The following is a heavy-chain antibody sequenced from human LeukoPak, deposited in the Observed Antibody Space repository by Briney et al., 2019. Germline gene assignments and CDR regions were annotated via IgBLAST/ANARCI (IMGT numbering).Heavy chain of an antibody. V-gene: IGHV4-59*01. CDR1: GGSISSYY. J-gene: IGHJ4*02. CDR2: IYYSGST. D-gene: IGHD2-15*01. Sequence: SETLSLTCTVSGGSISSYYWSWIRQPPGKGLEWIGYIYYSGSTSYNPSLKSRVTISVDTSKNQFSLKLSSVTAADTAVYYCARGRDCSGGSCYVTPDYWGQGTLVTVSS. CDR3: ARGRDCSGGSCYVTPDY.